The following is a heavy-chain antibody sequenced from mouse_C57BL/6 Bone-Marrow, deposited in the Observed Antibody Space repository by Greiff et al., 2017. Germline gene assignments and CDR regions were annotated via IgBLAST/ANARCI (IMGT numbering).Heavy chain of an antibody. CDR2: IDPSVSYT. J-gene: IGHJ2*01. V-gene: IGHV1-59*01. CDR1: GYTFTSYW. CDR3: ARWGDY. Sequence: VQLQQPGAELVRPGTSVTLSCKASGYTFTSYWMHWVKQRPGKGLEWIGVIDPSVSYTNYNQKFKGKATLTVDTSSSTAYMQLSSLTSEDSAVYYCARWGDYWGQGTTLTVSS.